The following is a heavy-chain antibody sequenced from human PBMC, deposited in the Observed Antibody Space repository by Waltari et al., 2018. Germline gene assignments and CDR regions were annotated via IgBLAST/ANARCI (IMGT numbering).Heavy chain of an antibody. V-gene: IGHV1-8*02. D-gene: IGHD2-8*01. Sequence: QVQLVQSGAEVKKPGASVKVSCKASGYTFTSYDINWVRQATGTGLEWMGWMNPNSGNTGYAQKFQGRVTMTRNTSISTAYMELSSLRSEDTAVYYCARGSRRDQYCTNGVCYSYYYGMDVWGQGTTVTVSS. CDR2: MNPNSGNT. CDR3: ARGSRRDQYCTNGVCYSYYYGMDV. J-gene: IGHJ6*02. CDR1: GYTFTSYD.